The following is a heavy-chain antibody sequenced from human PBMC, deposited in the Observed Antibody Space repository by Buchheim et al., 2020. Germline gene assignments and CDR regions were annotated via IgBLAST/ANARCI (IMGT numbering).Heavy chain of an antibody. Sequence: EVQLLESGGGLVQPGGSLRLSCAASGFTFSTYAMSWVRQAPGKGLEWVSVISYSGVSTYYADSVKGRFTISRDNYKNTVFLQMNGLSAEDTAVYYCAKAGCDTTTCYSSDGMDVWGQGTT. D-gene: IGHD2-2*02. CDR1: GFTFSTYA. V-gene: IGHV3-23*01. CDR2: ISYSGVST. CDR3: AKAGCDTTTCYSSDGMDV. J-gene: IGHJ6*02.